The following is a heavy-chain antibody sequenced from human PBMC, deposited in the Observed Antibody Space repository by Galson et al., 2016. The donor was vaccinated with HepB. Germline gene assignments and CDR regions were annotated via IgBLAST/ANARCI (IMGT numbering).Heavy chain of an antibody. V-gene: IGHV1-69*06. CDR2: IIPIFDTA. CDR1: GDTFSSFA. D-gene: IGHD3-10*01. CDR3: ARAKPDYGSGRPNPYWHYYMDG. Sequence: SVKVSCKASGDTFSSFAFSWVRQAPGQGLEWMGGIIPIFDTANYAQKFQGRVTITAAKSSDTAYMELSSLTSEDTAVYFCARAKPDYGSGRPNPYWHYYMDGWGKGTTVTVSS. J-gene: IGHJ6*03.